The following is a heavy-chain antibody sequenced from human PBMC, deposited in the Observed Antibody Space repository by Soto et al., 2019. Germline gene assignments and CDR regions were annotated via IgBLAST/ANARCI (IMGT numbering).Heavy chain of an antibody. CDR1: GGSISSYY. V-gene: IGHV4-59*01. Sequence: HXETLSLTFTVSGGSISSYYGSWIRQPPGKGLEWIGYIYYSGSTNYNPSLKSRVTISVDTSKNQFSLKLSSATAADTAVYYCARGGITMVRGVIGPLGYWGQGTLVTVSS. CDR3: ARGGITMVRGVIGPLGY. D-gene: IGHD3-10*01. CDR2: IYYSGST. J-gene: IGHJ4*02.